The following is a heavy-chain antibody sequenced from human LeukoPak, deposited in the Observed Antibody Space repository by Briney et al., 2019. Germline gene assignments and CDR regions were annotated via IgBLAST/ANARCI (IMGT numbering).Heavy chain of an antibody. CDR2: VYSSGST. CDR3: ARHLSGTAMAHYFDF. D-gene: IGHD5-18*01. V-gene: IGHV4-39*01. CDR1: GDSISSARNY. J-gene: IGHJ4*02. Sequence: PSETLSLTCSVSGDSISSARNYWGWIRQSPGKGLEWLASVYSSGSTHSNPSLTSRVSISIDMSKNQFSLKLYSVTASDAAIYYCARHLSGTAMAHYFDFWGQGTLVTVSS.